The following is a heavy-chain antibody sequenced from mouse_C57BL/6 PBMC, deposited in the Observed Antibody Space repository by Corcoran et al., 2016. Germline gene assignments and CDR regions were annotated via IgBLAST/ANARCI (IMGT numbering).Heavy chain of an antibody. CDR1: GYTFTDYY. D-gene: IGHD1-1*01. Sequence: EAQLQQSGPELVKPGASVKISCKASGYTFTDYYMNWVKQSHGKSLEWIGDINPNNGGTSYNQKFKGKATLTVDKSSSTAYMELRSLTSEDSAVYYCARLPYFYYGSSYAMDYWGQGTSVTVSS. CDR2: INPNNGGT. V-gene: IGHV1-26*01. J-gene: IGHJ4*01. CDR3: ARLPYFYYGSSYAMDY.